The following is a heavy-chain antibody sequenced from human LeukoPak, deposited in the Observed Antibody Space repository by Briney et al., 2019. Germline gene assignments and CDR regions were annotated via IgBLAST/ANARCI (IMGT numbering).Heavy chain of an antibody. V-gene: IGHV3-20*04. D-gene: IGHD2-2*01. CDR1: GFTFEDYG. CDR2: INWNGNST. J-gene: IGHJ3*02. CDR3: ARDGWSPAGHIFDI. Sequence: GGSLRLSCEGSGFTFEDYGMSWVRQAPGKGLEWVSGINWNGNSTGYADSMKGRFTISRDNAKKSLYLQIHSLRADDTALYYCARDGWSPAGHIFDIWGQGTMVIVSS.